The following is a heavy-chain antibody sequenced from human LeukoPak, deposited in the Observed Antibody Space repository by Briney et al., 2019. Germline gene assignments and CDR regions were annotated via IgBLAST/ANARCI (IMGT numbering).Heavy chain of an antibody. V-gene: IGHV4-34*01. CDR3: ARLVKQWLVLSS. D-gene: IGHD6-19*01. CDR2: INHSGST. Sequence: PSETLSLTCAVYGGSFSGYYWSWIRQPPGKGLEWIGEINHSGSTNYNPSLKSRVTISVDTSKNQFSLKLSSVTAADTAVYYCARLVKQWLVLSSWGQGTLVTVSS. J-gene: IGHJ4*02. CDR1: GGSFSGYY.